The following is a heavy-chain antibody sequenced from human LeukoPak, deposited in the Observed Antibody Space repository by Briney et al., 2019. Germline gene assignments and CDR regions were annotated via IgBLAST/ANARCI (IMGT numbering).Heavy chain of an antibody. CDR1: GFTFSTYW. Sequence: GGSLRLFCATSGFTFSTYWMSWGRQAPGKGLELVANIKQDGSEKYYVDSVKGRFTISRDNNAKNSLYLQLNSLRADDTAVYYCARNQRRLDYWGQGALVTVSS. CDR2: IKQDGSEK. CDR3: ARNQRRLDY. J-gene: IGHJ4*02. V-gene: IGHV3-7*01. D-gene: IGHD1-14*01.